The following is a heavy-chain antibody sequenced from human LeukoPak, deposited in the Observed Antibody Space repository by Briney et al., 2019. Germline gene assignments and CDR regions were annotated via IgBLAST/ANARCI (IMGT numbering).Heavy chain of an antibody. Sequence: PSETLSLTCSFSGGSLSNYYWSWVRQPPGEGREWIGYIYYSGSTDYKPSIKSRVTISIDTTKNHFSLRLSSVTAADTASYDCARGYAYGPNYYFDYWGQGTLVTVSS. CDR2: IYYSGST. V-gene: IGHV4-59*01. CDR1: GGSLSNYY. CDR3: ARGYAYGPNYYFDY. D-gene: IGHD5-18*01. J-gene: IGHJ4*02.